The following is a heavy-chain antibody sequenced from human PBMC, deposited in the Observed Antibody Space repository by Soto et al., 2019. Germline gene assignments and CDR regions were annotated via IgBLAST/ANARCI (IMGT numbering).Heavy chain of an antibody. CDR3: ARGLTTYYYYYGMDV. CDR2: ISYAGSNK. V-gene: IGHV3-30-3*01. Sequence: QVQLVESGGGVVQPGRSLRLSCAASGFTFSSYAMHWVRQATGKGLEWVAVISYAGSNKYYADSVKGRFTISRDNSKNTLYLQMNSLRAEDTAVYYCARGLTTYYYYYGMDVWGQGTTVTVSS. J-gene: IGHJ6*02. CDR1: GFTFSSYA. D-gene: IGHD3-3*01.